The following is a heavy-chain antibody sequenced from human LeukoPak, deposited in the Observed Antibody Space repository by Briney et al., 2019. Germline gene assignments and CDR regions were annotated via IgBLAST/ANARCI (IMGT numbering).Heavy chain of an antibody. CDR2: ISGGSTTK. Sequence: GGSLRLSCVASGFTFRAYAMRWVRQAPGKGLEWVSAISGGSTTKYYADSVKGRFTISRDNSKDTVYLQMNSLRAEDTAVYYCAKGAPCSGGSCYFFDYWGQGTLVTVSS. J-gene: IGHJ4*02. D-gene: IGHD2-15*01. CDR3: AKGAPCSGGSCYFFDY. V-gene: IGHV3-23*01. CDR1: GFTFRAYA.